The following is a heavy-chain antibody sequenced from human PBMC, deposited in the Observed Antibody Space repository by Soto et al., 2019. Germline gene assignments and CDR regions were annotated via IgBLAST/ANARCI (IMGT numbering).Heavy chain of an antibody. CDR1: GGSISSYY. Sequence: SETLSLTCTVSGGSISSYYWSWIRQPPGKGLEWIGYIYYSGSTNYNPSLKSRVTISVDTSKNQFSLKLSSVTAADTAVYYCARHLDRLAQSAFDIWRQGKMVTV. J-gene: IGHJ3*02. D-gene: IGHD3-3*02. V-gene: IGHV4-59*08. CDR2: IYYSGST. CDR3: ARHLDRLAQSAFDI.